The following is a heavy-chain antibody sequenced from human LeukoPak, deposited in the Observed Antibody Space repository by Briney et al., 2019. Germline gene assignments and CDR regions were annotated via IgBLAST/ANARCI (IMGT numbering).Heavy chain of an antibody. CDR2: ISSISSTM. CDR3: ARCGDGLPCDFDY. Sequence: GGSLRLSCAASKFTFSDYYTSWIRQAPGKGLEWVSYISSISSTMYYADSVKGRFTISRDNAKNSLYLQTNSLRAEDTAIYYCARCGDGLPCDFDYWGQGTLVTVSS. CDR1: KFTFSDYY. D-gene: IGHD3-10*01. J-gene: IGHJ4*02. V-gene: IGHV3-11*04.